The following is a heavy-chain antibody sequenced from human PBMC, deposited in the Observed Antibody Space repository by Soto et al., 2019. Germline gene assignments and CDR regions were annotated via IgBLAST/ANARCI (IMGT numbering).Heavy chain of an antibody. J-gene: IGHJ4*02. CDR3: ARGFSMGVVGDSGYDYGDVFDY. D-gene: IGHD5-12*01. V-gene: IGHV3-33*01. CDR1: GFTFSSYG. Sequence: GGSLRLSCAASGFTFSSYGMHWVRQAPGKGLEWVAVIWYDGSNKCYADSVKGRFTISRDNSKNTLYLQMNSLRAEDTAVYYCARGFSMGVVGDSGYDYGDVFDYWGQGTLVTVSS. CDR2: IWYDGSNK.